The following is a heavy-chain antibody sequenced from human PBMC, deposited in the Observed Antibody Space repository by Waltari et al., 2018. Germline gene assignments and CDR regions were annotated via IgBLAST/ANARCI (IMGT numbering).Heavy chain of an antibody. D-gene: IGHD3-3*02. J-gene: IGHJ4*02. CDR1: GFTFSNHA. CDR3: ARDWRRSLEFFDWLLFALDF. Sequence: EVQLLESGGGLVHPGGSLRLSCAASGFTFSNHAMSWVRQAPGKGLECVSVISYDGRARYSADSVRDRFTISRDNSRNTLYLEMNSLRVEDTAVYYCARDWRRSLEFFDWLLFALDFWGQGTLVAVSS. CDR2: ISYDGRAR. V-gene: IGHV3-23*01.